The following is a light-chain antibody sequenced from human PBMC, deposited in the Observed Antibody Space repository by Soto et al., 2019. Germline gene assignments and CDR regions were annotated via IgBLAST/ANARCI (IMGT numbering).Light chain of an antibody. CDR1: SSDVGGYNY. V-gene: IGLV2-14*01. Sequence: QSVLTQPASVSGAPGQSITISFTGTSSDVGGYNYVSWYQQHPGKAPKLMIYDVSNRPSGVSNLFSGSKSGNTASLTISGLQAEDEADYYCSSYTSSSVVFGGGTKLTVL. J-gene: IGLJ2*01. CDR3: SSYTSSSVV. CDR2: DVS.